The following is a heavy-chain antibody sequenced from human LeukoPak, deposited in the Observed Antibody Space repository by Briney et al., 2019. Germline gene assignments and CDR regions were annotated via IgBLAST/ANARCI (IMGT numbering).Heavy chain of an antibody. J-gene: IGHJ4*02. CDR1: GFTFSSYG. CDR3: ATETGPYYFDY. D-gene: IGHD1-1*01. Sequence: GRSLRLSCAASGFTFSSYGMHWVRQAPGKGLEWVAVIWYDGSNKYYADSVKGRFTISRDNSKNTLCLQMNSLRAVDTAVYYCATETGPYYFDYWGQGTLVTVSS. CDR2: IWYDGSNK. V-gene: IGHV3-33*01.